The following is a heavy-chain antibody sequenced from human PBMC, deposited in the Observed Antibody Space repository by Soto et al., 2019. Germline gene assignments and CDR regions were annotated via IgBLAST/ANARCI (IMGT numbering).Heavy chain of an antibody. J-gene: IGHJ5*02. Sequence: GRSLRLSCAACGITLSTYAMSWARQAPGKGLEWVSAISGSGGSTYYADSVKGRFTISSDNPKNTLYMQMNSLRPEDTAVYYCAKDRYSTSSGWFDPWGQGTLVTVYS. CDR1: GITLSTYA. V-gene: IGHV3-23*01. CDR2: ISGSGGST. CDR3: AKDRYSTSSGWFDP. D-gene: IGHD6-6*01.